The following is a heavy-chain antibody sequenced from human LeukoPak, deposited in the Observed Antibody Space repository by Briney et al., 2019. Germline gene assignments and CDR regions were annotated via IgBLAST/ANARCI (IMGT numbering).Heavy chain of an antibody. CDR3: ARRAGGYSHPYDY. CDR1: GFTLSGNY. J-gene: IGHJ4*02. V-gene: IGHV3-53*01. CDR2: IYSGGTI. D-gene: IGHD4-23*01. Sequence: GGSLRLSCAVSGFTLSGNYMSWVRRAPGKGLEWVSLIYSGGTIYYADSVTGRFTISRDNSKNTLSLQMNSLRAEDTAVYYCARRAGGYSHPYDYWGQGILVTVSS.